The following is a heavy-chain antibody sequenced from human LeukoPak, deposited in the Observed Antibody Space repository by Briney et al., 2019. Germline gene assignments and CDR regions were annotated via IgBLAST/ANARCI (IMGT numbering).Heavy chain of an antibody. CDR3: ARDRRFRSGYSYFDY. Sequence: PGGSLRLSCAASGFTFSSYAMSWVRQAPGKGLEWVSAISGSGGSTYYADSVKGRFTISRDNAKNSLYLQMNSLRAEDTAVYYCARDRRFRSGYSYFDYWGQGTLVTVSS. V-gene: IGHV3-23*01. CDR1: GFTFSSYA. J-gene: IGHJ4*02. CDR2: ISGSGGST. D-gene: IGHD3-22*01.